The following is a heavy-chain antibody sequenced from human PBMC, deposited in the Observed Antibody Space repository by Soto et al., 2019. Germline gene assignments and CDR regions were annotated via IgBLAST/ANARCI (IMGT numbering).Heavy chain of an antibody. V-gene: IGHV1-18*04. D-gene: IGHD1-7*01. CDR1: GDSFNDYY. J-gene: IGHJ5*02. CDR2: ISANNGNT. Sequence: ASVKVSCKSSGDSFNDYYIHWVRQAPGQGLEWMGWISANNGNTNYAQKLQGRVTMTTDTSTSTAYMELRSLRSDDTAVYYCVRTELQLFDPWGQGTLVIVSS. CDR3: VRTELQLFDP.